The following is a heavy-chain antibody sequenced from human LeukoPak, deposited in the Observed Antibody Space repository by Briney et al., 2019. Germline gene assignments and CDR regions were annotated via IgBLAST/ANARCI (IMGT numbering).Heavy chain of an antibody. J-gene: IGHJ3*01. Sequence: SETLSLTCTVSSYSISSGYYWGWIRQPPGKGLEWIGSVHHSGSTYYNPSLKSRVTISVDTSKNQFSLKLSSVTAADTSVYYCARHYAQPGAFDVWGQGTMVTVSS. CDR3: ARHYAQPGAFDV. CDR2: VHHSGST. D-gene: IGHD3-16*01. V-gene: IGHV4-38-2*02. CDR1: SYSISSGYY.